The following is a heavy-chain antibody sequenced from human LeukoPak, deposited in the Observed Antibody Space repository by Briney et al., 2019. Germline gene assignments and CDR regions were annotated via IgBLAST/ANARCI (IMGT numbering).Heavy chain of an antibody. CDR2: IYYSGST. Sequence: SETLSFTCTVSGGSISSGDYYWSWIRQPPGKGLEWIGYIYYSGSTYYNPPLKSRVTISVDTSKNQFSLKLSSVTAADTAVYYCARDRSSGPRKYYYYGMDVWGQGTTVTVSS. J-gene: IGHJ6*02. CDR3: ARDRSSGPRKYYYYGMDV. V-gene: IGHV4-30-4*01. D-gene: IGHD6-19*01. CDR1: GGSISSGDYY.